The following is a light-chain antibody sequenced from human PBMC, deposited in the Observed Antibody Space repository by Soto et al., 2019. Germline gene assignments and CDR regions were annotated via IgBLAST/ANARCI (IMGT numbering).Light chain of an antibody. J-gene: IGKJ4*01. CDR2: DVS. Sequence: DIQMTQAPSTLSASVGDRVTITCRASQTISSRLAWYQQRPGNAPKILIYDVSSLESGVPSRFSGGGSGTEFTLTICSLQPDDFATYYCQQYHGYPLTFGGGTKVEIK. CDR1: QTISSR. CDR3: QQYHGYPLT. V-gene: IGKV1-5*01.